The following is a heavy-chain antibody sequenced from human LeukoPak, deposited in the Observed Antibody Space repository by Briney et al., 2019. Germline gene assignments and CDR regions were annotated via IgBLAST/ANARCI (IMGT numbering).Heavy chain of an antibody. CDR2: ISAYNGNT. D-gene: IGHD3-22*01. V-gene: IGHV1-18*01. J-gene: IGHJ4*02. CDR3: ARADWVGGEAYYCHSRSSPPDY. Sequence: ASVKVSCKASGYTFTSYGINWVRQAPGQGLEWMGWISAYNGNTNYAQKLQGRVTMTTDTSTNTAYMELRSLRSDDTAVYYCARADWVGGEAYYCHSRSSPPDYWGQGTLVTVSS. CDR1: GYTFTSYG.